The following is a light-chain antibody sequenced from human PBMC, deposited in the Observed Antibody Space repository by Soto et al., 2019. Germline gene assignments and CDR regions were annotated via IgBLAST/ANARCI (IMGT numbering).Light chain of an antibody. J-gene: IGLJ1*01. Sequence: QSVLTQPPSVSAAPGQRVTISCSGSSSNIGGNSVSWYQQLPGTAPKLLIYDDDKRPSGIPDRFSGSKSGTSATLGITGFQTGDEADYYCGSWDSSLSAYVFGTGTKSPS. CDR1: SSNIGGNS. V-gene: IGLV1-51*01. CDR3: GSWDSSLSAYV. CDR2: DDD.